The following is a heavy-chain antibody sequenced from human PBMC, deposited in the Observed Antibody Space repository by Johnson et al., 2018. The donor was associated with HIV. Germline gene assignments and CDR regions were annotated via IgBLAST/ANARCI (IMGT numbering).Heavy chain of an antibody. CDR2: INWNGGST. Sequence: VQLVESGGGVVRPGGSLRLSCAASGFNFDDYGMTWVRQAPGKGLEWVSGINWNGGSTGYADSVKGRFTISRDNAKNSLYLQMNSLRADDTALYYCARVRAAAVGDAFDIWGQGTMVTVSS. J-gene: IGHJ3*02. V-gene: IGHV3-20*04. CDR1: GFNFDDYG. D-gene: IGHD6-13*01. CDR3: ARVRAAAVGDAFDI.